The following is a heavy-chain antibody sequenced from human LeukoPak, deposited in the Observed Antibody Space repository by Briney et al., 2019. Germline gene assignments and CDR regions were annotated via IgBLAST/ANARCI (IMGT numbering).Heavy chain of an antibody. Sequence: VASVKVSCKASGYTFTSYYMHWVRQAPGQGLEWMGIIHPSSGSTSYAQKFQGRVTMTRDTSTSTVYMNLNSLRSEDTAVYFCARDAEQWLARDYYYYDGMDVWGQGTTVTVS. CDR1: GYTFTSYY. V-gene: IGHV1-46*01. D-gene: IGHD6-19*01. J-gene: IGHJ6*02. CDR3: ARDAEQWLARDYYYYDGMDV. CDR2: IHPSSGST.